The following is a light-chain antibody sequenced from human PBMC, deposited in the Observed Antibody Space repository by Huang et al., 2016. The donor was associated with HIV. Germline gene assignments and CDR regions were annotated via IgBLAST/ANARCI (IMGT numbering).Light chain of an antibody. CDR3: QQYSKWPPNT. CDR1: QSVNSK. J-gene: IGKJ2*01. V-gene: IGKV3-15*01. CDR2: GAS. Sequence: EIVMTQSPATLSLFPGERATLSCRASQSVNSKLAWYQQKPGQAPRRLIYGASTRATGVPGRVSGSGSGTEFTLTISSLQSEDFAVYYCQQYSKWPPNTFGQGTKLESK.